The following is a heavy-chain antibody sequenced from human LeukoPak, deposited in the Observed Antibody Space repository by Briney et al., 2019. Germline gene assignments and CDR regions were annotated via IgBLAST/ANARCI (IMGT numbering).Heavy chain of an antibody. CDR1: GFTFSSYA. CDR3: AKGGGSSWYSAFDI. J-gene: IGHJ3*02. V-gene: IGHV3-23*01. D-gene: IGHD6-13*01. CDR2: ISGSGDST. Sequence: PGGSLRLSCAASGFTFSSYAMTWVRQAPGKGLEWVSAISGSGDSTYYADSVKGRFTISGDNSKNTLYLQMNSLRAEDTAVYYCAKGGGSSWYSAFDIWGQGTMVTVSS.